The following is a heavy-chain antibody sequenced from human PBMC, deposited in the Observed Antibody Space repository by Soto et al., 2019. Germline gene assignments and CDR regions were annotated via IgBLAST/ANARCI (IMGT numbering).Heavy chain of an antibody. D-gene: IGHD2-15*01. CDR1: GFTFSNAW. CDR3: TTGTYCSGGSCYPSEYGMDV. Sequence: PGGSLRLSCAAPGFTFSNAWMSWVRQAPGKGLEWVGRIKSKTDGGTTDYAAPVKGRFTISRDDSKNTLYLQMNSLKTEDTAVYYCTTGTYCSGGSCYPSEYGMDVWGQGTTVTVS. CDR2: IKSKTDGGTT. J-gene: IGHJ6*02. V-gene: IGHV3-15*01.